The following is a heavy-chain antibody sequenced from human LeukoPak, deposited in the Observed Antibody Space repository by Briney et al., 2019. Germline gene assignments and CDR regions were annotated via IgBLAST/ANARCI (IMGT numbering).Heavy chain of an antibody. CDR3: ARLHDILTGYYKDALDI. J-gene: IGHJ3*02. V-gene: IGHV4-59*08. CDR1: GGSISSYY. CDR2: IYYSGST. Sequence: SETLSLTCTVSGGSISSYYWSWIRQPPGKGLEWIGYIYYSGSTNYNPSLKSRVTISVDTSKNQFSLKLSSVTAADTAVYYCARLHDILTGYYKDALDIWGQGTMVTVSS. D-gene: IGHD3-9*01.